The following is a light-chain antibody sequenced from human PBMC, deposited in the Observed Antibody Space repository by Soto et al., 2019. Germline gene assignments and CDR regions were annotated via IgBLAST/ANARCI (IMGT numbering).Light chain of an antibody. Sequence: QSVRTQPPSASRTPGQRVTISCSGSSSNIGSNTVNWYQQLPGTAPKLLIYSNNQRPSGVPDRFSGSKSGTSASLAISGLQSEDEAYYYCAAWDDSLNGVVFGGGTKLTFL. CDR3: AAWDDSLNGVV. CDR2: SNN. V-gene: IGLV1-44*01. CDR1: SSNIGSNT. J-gene: IGLJ2*01.